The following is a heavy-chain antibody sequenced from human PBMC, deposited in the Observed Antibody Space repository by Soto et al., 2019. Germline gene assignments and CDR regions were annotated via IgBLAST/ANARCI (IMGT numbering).Heavy chain of an antibody. V-gene: IGHV4-39*01. D-gene: IGHD6-25*01. CDR2: IYYSGST. CDR1: GGSISSSSYY. Sequence: PSETLSLTCPVSGGSISSSSYYWGWIRQPPGKGLEWIGTIYYSGSTYYKPSLKNQITISVKTTKNQISLKLNYETAADTAVYYCARLRASAYYYYGMDVWGQGTTVT. J-gene: IGHJ6*02. CDR3: ARLRASAYYYYGMDV.